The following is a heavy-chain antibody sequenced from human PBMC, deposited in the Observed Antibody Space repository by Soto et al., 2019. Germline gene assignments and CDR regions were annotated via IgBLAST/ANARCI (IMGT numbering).Heavy chain of an antibody. CDR1: GGTFSSYS. D-gene: IGHD3-10*02. J-gene: IGHJ4*02. CDR3: ASMPRHLFGESYYFDY. Sequence: SVKVSCKASGGTFSSYSISWVRQAPGQGLEWMGGIIPIFGTANYAQKFQGRVTITADESTSTAYMELSSVTAADTAVYYCASMPRHLFGESYYFDYWGQGTLVTVSS. V-gene: IGHV1-69*13. CDR2: IIPIFGTA.